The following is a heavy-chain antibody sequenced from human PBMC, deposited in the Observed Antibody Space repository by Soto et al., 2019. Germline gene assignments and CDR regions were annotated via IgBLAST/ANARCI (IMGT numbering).Heavy chain of an antibody. CDR2: IYYSGST. CDR3: AREAPLHYYYYHGMDV. CDR1: GGSISSGGYS. V-gene: IGHV4-61*08. J-gene: IGHJ6*02. Sequence: SETLSLTCAVSGGSISSGGYSWSWIRQPPGKGLEWIGYIYYSGSTNYNPSLKSRVTISVDTSKNQFSLKLSSVTAADTAVYYCAREAPLHYYYYHGMDVWGQGTTVTVSS.